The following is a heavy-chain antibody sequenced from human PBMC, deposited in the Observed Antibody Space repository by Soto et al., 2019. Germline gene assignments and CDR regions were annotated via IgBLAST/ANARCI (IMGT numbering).Heavy chain of an antibody. CDR2: IWYDGSNK. CDR1: GFTFSSYG. Sequence: HPGGSLRLSCAASGFTFSSYGMHWVRQAPGKGLEWVAVIWYDGSNKYYADSVKGRFTISRDNSKNTLYLQMNSLRAEDTAVYYCARDRWATVTSHAFDIWGQGTMVTVSS. V-gene: IGHV3-33*01. J-gene: IGHJ3*02. CDR3: ARDRWATVTSHAFDI. D-gene: IGHD4-17*01.